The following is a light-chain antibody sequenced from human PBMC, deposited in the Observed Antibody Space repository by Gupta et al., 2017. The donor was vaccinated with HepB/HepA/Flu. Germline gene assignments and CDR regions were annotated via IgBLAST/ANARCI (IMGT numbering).Light chain of an antibody. Sequence: QSVLTQPPSVSGAPGQRVTLSCPRRTSNIGAGYDVHWYQQLPGTAPKLLIYGNSNRPSGVPDRFSGSKSGTSASLAITGLQAEDEADYYCQSYDSSLSGPVVFGGGTKLTVL. V-gene: IGLV1-40*01. J-gene: IGLJ2*01. CDR1: TSNIGAGYD. CDR3: QSYDSSLSGPVV. CDR2: GNS.